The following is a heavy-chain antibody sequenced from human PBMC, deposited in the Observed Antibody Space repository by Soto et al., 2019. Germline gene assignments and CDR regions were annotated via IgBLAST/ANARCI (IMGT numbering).Heavy chain of an antibody. V-gene: IGHV3-30-3*01. Sequence: GGSLRLSCVASGFIFSDYAMHWARQALGKGLEWVALISPAGTNQYYADSAKGRFTISRDNSKNTLYLQMNSLRPEDTGLYYCARENSRISPRLFQHWGHGTLVTVSS. CDR1: GFIFSDYA. J-gene: IGHJ1*01. CDR3: ARENSRISPRLFQH. D-gene: IGHD6-6*01. CDR2: ISPAGTNQ.